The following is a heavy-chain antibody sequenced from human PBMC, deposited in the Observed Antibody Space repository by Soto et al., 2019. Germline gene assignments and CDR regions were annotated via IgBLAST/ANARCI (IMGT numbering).Heavy chain of an antibody. Sequence: QVQLVQSGAEVKKPGASVKVSCKDSGYTFTSYGISWVRQAPGQGLEWMGWISAYNGNTNYAQKLQGRVTMTTDTATSTAYIELRSLRSEDTAVYYCARGRGIYCSGGSCYSDYWGQGSLVTVSS. CDR1: GYTFTSYG. J-gene: IGHJ4*02. CDR2: ISAYNGNT. CDR3: ARGRGIYCSGGSCYSDY. D-gene: IGHD2-15*01. V-gene: IGHV1-18*01.